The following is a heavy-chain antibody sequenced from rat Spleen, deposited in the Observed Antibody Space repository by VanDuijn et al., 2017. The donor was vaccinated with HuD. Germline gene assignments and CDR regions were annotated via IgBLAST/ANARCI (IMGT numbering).Heavy chain of an antibody. D-gene: IGHD4-3*01. CDR3: VRQDTSGYSNWFTY. CDR1: GFTFSDYY. J-gene: IGHJ3*01. CDR2: INYDGGTP. V-gene: IGHV5-29*01. Sequence: EVQLVESGGGLVQPGRSLKLSCAASGFTFSDYYMAWVRQAPTKGLEWVATINYDGGTPYYRDSVKGRFTISRDNAKSTLYLQMDSLRSEDTATYYCVRQDTSGYSNWFTYWGQGTLVTVSS.